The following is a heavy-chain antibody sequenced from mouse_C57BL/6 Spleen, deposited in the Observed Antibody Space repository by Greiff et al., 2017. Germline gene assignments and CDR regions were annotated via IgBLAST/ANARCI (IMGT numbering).Heavy chain of an antibody. CDR1: GYTFTSYW. Sequence: QVHVKQPGAELVRPGSSVKLSCKASGYTFTSYWMHWVKQRPIQGLEWIGNIDPSDSETHYNQKFKDKATLTVDKSSSTAYMQLSSLTSEDSAVYYCARGYGNYGYFDVWGTGTTVTVSS. V-gene: IGHV1-52*01. D-gene: IGHD2-1*01. CDR3: ARGYGNYGYFDV. CDR2: IDPSDSET. J-gene: IGHJ1*03.